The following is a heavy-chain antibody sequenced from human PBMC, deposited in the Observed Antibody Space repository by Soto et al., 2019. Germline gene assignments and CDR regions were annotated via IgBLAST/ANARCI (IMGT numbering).Heavy chain of an antibody. Sequence: SETLSLTCTVSGGSISSYYWSWIRQPPGKGLEWIGYIYYSGSTNYNPSLKSRVTISVDTSKNQFSLKLSSVTAADTAVYYCARDESSGRESNFDYWGQGTLVTVSS. CDR2: IYYSGST. J-gene: IGHJ4*02. V-gene: IGHV4-59*01. CDR3: ARDESSGRESNFDY. CDR1: GGSISSYY. D-gene: IGHD6-19*01.